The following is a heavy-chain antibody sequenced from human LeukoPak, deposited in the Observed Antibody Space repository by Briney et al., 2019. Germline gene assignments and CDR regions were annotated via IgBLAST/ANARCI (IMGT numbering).Heavy chain of an antibody. CDR2: IRPDGSST. D-gene: IGHD3-22*01. J-gene: IGHJ4*02. V-gene: IGHV3-74*01. CDR1: GFTFSSYW. Sequence: GGSLRLSCAASGFTFSSYWMHWVRQAPGKGLVWVSRIRPDGSSTNYADSVKGRFTISRDNAENTLYLQMNSLRVDDTAVYYCARASDYYDSSGAWGYWGQGTLVTVSS. CDR3: ARASDYYDSSGAWGY.